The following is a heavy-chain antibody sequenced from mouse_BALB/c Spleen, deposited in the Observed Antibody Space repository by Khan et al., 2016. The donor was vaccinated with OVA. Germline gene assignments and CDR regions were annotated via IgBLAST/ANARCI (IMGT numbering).Heavy chain of an antibody. Sequence: VQLQQSGPGLMKPGASVKISCKASGYSFTSYYIHWVMQRHGESLEWIGYIDPFSGGSTYNQKFKVKATLTVDKSSSTAYIHLSNLTSEDSAVYYCTRHGYVAWFTYWGQGTLVTVSA. J-gene: IGHJ3*01. CDR3: TRHGYVAWFTY. D-gene: IGHD2-2*01. V-gene: IGHV1-31*01. CDR2: IDPFSGGS. CDR1: GYSFTSYY.